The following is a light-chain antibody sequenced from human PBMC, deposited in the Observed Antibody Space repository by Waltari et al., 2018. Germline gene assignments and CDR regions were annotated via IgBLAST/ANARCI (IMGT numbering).Light chain of an antibody. CDR2: GAS. CDR3: QHYLRLPVT. Sequence: SCRASQSVSRALALYQRKPGQAPRLLIYGASTRANGIPVRFSGSGSGTDFSLTISRLEPDDFAIYYCQHYLRLPVTFGQGTTVEI. CDR1: QSVSRA. V-gene: IGKV3D-15*01. J-gene: IGKJ1*01.